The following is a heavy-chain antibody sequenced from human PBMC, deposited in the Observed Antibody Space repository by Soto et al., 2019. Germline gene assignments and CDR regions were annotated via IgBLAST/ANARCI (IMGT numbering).Heavy chain of an antibody. CDR3: ARDLGEVYAT. CDR1: GFTFSSST. V-gene: IGHV3-21*01. CDR2: ISSSSSYI. D-gene: IGHD2-8*01. J-gene: IGHJ5*02. Sequence: EVQLVESGGGLVKPGGSLRLSCAGSGFTFSSSTMTWVRQAPGKGLEWVSSISSSSSYIYQPDSLKGRFTISRDNAKNSVFLQMSSLRAEDTAVYYCARDLGEVYATWGQVTLVTVSS.